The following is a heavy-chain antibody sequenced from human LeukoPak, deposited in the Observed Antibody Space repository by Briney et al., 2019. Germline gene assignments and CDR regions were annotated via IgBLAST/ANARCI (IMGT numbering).Heavy chain of an antibody. Sequence: GGSLRLSCAASGFTFSDSAIHWVRQASGKGLEWVGRIRGKGYSDPPAYAASVKGRFTISRDDSKSTAYLQMNSLKAEDTAVYSCTVPRSGGNWFDPWGPGTLVTVSS. J-gene: IGHJ5*02. D-gene: IGHD3-16*01. V-gene: IGHV3-73*01. CDR1: GFTFSDSA. CDR2: IRGKGYSDPP. CDR3: TVPRSGGNWFDP.